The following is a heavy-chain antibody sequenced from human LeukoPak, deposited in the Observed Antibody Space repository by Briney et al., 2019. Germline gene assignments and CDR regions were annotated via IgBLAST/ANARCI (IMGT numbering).Heavy chain of an antibody. CDR2: IIPIFGTA. D-gene: IGHD2-15*01. CDR3: ARAIGYCSGGSCYSYWFDP. V-gene: IGHV1-69*13. J-gene: IGHJ5*02. CDR1: GGTFSSYA. Sequence: ASVTVSCKASGGTFSSYAISWVRQAPGQGLEWMGGIIPIFGTANYAQKFQGRVTITADESTSTAYMELSSLRSEDTAVYYCARAIGYCSGGSCYSYWFDPWGQGTLVTVSS.